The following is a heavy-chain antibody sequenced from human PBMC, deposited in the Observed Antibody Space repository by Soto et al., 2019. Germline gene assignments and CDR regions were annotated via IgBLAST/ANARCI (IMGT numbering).Heavy chain of an antibody. Sequence: LRLSCAASGFTVSSNYMSWVRQAPGKGLEWVSVIYSGGSTYYADSVKGRFTISRDNSKDTLYLQMNSLRAEDTAVYYCASDIGDYYFDYWGQGTLVTVSS. J-gene: IGHJ4*02. V-gene: IGHV3-53*01. CDR3: ASDIGDYYFDY. CDR1: GFTVSSNY. D-gene: IGHD4-17*01. CDR2: IYSGGST.